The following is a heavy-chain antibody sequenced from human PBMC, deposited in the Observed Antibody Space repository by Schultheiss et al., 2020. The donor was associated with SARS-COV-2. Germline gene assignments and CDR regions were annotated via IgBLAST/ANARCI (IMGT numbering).Heavy chain of an antibody. CDR3: ARLWVTAIHYYYYGMDV. V-gene: IGHV1-3*04. D-gene: IGHD2-21*02. Sequence: ASVKVSCKASGYTFISSGMHWVRQAPGQRLEWMGWISIGSGITRYTQTLQGRVTIARDTSASTAYMELSRLRSEDTAVYYCARLWVTAIHYYYYGMDVWGQGTTVTVSS. J-gene: IGHJ6*02. CDR1: GYTFISSG. CDR2: ISIGSGIT.